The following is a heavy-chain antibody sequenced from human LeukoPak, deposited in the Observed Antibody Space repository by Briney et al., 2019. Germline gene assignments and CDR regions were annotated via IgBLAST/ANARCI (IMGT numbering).Heavy chain of an antibody. CDR3: AKDSSGYYDRRVFDY. CDR2: ISGSGGST. D-gene: IGHD3-22*01. J-gene: IGHJ4*02. CDR1: GFTFSSYA. Sequence: GGSLGLSCAASGFTFSSYAMSWVRQAPGKGLEWVSAISGSGGSTYYADSVKGRFTISRDNSKNTLYLQMNSLRAEDTALYYCAKDSSGYYDRRVFDYWGQGTLVTVSS. V-gene: IGHV3-23*01.